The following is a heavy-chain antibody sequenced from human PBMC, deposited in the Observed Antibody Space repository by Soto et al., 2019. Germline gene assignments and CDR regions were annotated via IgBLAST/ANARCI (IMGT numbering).Heavy chain of an antibody. CDR3: ARAQGVGATNSD. V-gene: IGHV1-69*02. CDR1: GGTFSSYT. CDR2: IIPILGIA. J-gene: IGHJ4*02. Sequence: QVQLVQSGAAVKKPGSSVKVSCKASGGTFSSYTISWVRQAPGQGLEWMGRIIPILGIANYAQKFQGRVTITADKSTSTAYMELSSLRSEDTAVYYCARAQGVGATNSDWGQGTLVTVSS. D-gene: IGHD1-26*01.